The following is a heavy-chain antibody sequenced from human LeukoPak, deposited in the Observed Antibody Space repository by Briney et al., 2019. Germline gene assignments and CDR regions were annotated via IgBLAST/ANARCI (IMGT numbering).Heavy chain of an antibody. D-gene: IGHD2-15*01. V-gene: IGHV3-30*18. CDR2: ISYDGSNK. J-gene: IGHJ6*02. Sequence: GGSLRLSCAASGFTFSSYGMHWVRQAPGKGLEWVAVISYDGSNKYYADSVKGRFTISRDNSKNTLYLQMISLRAEDTAVYYCAKDTCSGGSCYYYYGMDVWGQGTTVTVSS. CDR1: GFTFSSYG. CDR3: AKDTCSGGSCYYYYGMDV.